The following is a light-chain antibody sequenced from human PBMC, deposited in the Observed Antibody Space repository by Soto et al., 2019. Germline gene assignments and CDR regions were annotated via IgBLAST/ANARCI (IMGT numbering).Light chain of an antibody. J-gene: IGKJ2*01. CDR3: QQSYSTPPVVGYT. CDR2: AAS. CDR1: QSISSY. V-gene: IGKV1-39*01. Sequence: DIPMTQSPSSLSASVGDRVTITCRASQSISSYLNWYQQKPGKAPKLLIYAASSLQSGVPSRFSGSGSGTDFTLTISSLQPEDFATYYCQQSYSTPPVVGYTFGQGTKLEIK.